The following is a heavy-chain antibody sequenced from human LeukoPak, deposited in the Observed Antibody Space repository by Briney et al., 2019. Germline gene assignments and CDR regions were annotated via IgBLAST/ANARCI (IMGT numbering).Heavy chain of an antibody. J-gene: IGHJ4*02. CDR2: ISPSGDIK. V-gene: IGHV3-23*01. Sequence: GGSLRLSCVASGFTFSRHGMNWVRQAPGKGLEWVSGISPSGDIKYYVDSVKGRFTVSRDNSKNTLYLQINSLRDEDTAVYYCASSLMNYDILTGAPTGWGQGTLVTVSS. CDR1: GFTFSRHG. CDR3: ASSLMNYDILTGAPTG. D-gene: IGHD3-9*01.